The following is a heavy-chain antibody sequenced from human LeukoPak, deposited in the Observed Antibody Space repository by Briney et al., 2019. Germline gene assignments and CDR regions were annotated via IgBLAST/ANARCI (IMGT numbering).Heavy chain of an antibody. J-gene: IGHJ4*02. CDR3: ARVGYSYGRGYGY. Sequence: TSGTLSLTCAVYGGSFSGYYWSWIRQPPGKGLEWIGEINHSGSTNYNPSLKSRVTISVDTSKNQFSLKLSSVTAADTAVYYCARVGYSYGRGYGYWGQGTLVTVSS. V-gene: IGHV4-34*01. CDR1: GGSFSGYY. D-gene: IGHD5-18*01. CDR2: INHSGST.